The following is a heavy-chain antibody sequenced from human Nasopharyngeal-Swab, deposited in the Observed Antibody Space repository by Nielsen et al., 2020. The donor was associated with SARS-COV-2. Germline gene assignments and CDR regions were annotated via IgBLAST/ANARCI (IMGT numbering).Heavy chain of an antibody. CDR2: ISSSGSTI. Sequence: GESLKISCAASGFTFSDYYMSWIRQAPGMGLQWVSYISSSGSTIYYADSVKGRFTISRDNAKNSLYLQMNSLRAEDTAVYYCARPRGYSYGYPPDYWGQGTLVTVSS. D-gene: IGHD5-18*01. J-gene: IGHJ4*02. CDR3: ARPRGYSYGYPPDY. CDR1: GFTFSDYY. V-gene: IGHV3-11*04.